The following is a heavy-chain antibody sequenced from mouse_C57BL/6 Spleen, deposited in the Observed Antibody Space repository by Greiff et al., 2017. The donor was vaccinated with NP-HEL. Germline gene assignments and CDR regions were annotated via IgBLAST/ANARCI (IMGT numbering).Heavy chain of an antibody. CDR1: GYTFTSYW. CDR2: IHPNSGST. Sequence: QVQLQPGAELVKPGASVKLSCKASGYTFTSYWMHWVKQRPGQGLEWIGMIHPNSGSTNYNEKFKSKATLTVDKSSSTAYMQLSSLTSEDSAVYYCARGGNRAWFAYWGQGTLVTVSA. CDR3: ARGGNRAWFAY. J-gene: IGHJ3*01. V-gene: IGHV1-64*01. D-gene: IGHD2-1*01.